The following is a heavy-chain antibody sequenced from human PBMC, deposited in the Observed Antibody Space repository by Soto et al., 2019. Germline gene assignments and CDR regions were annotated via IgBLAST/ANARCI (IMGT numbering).Heavy chain of an antibody. V-gene: IGHV1-46*01. J-gene: IGHJ4*02. CDR1: GYTFTRHY. D-gene: IGHD2-21*01. CDR2: INPSGGDT. CDR3: ARGGCGGECSFDY. Sequence: GASVKVSCKASGYTFTRHYIHWVRQAPGQGLEWMGIINPSGGDTTYAQKFQGTVTMTRDTSTRTVYMELSSLRSEDTAVYYCARGGCGGECSFDYWGQGTLVTVSS.